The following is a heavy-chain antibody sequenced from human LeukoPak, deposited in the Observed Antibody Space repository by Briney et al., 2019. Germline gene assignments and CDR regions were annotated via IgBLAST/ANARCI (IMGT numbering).Heavy chain of an antibody. Sequence: SVKVSCKASGGTFSSYAISWVRQAPGQGLEWMGGIIPIFGTANYAQKFQGRVTITADESTSTAYMELSSPRSEDTAVYYCARGLSGYETTDYWGQGALVTVSS. CDR2: IIPIFGTA. V-gene: IGHV1-69*13. CDR3: ARGLSGYETTDY. D-gene: IGHD5-12*01. J-gene: IGHJ4*02. CDR1: GGTFSSYA.